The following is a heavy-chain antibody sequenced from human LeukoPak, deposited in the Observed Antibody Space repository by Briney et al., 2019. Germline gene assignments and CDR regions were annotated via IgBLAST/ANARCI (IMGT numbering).Heavy chain of an antibody. V-gene: IGHV3-30*03. Sequence: PGGSLRLSCAASGFTFSSYGMHWARQAPGKGLEWVAVISYDGSNEYFVDSVKGRFTISRDNSRNTLYLQMNSLRPEDTAVYFCARDLGVGAYLLFDYISSGLDSWGQGTLVTVSS. CDR3: ARDLGVGAYLLFDYISSGLDS. J-gene: IGHJ4*02. CDR1: GFTFSSYG. CDR2: ISYDGSNE. D-gene: IGHD6-6*01.